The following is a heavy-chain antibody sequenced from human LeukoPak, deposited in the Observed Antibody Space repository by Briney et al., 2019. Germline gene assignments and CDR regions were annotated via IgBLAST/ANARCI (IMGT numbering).Heavy chain of an antibody. V-gene: IGHV1-69*15. J-gene: IGHJ4*02. CDR3: AREGGSYEAYFDY. CDR2: IVPIFATA. D-gene: IGHD1-26*01. CDR1: VGTFSSYA. Sequence: SVKLSCKASVGTFSSYAISWVRQAPGQGLEWMGRIVPIFATANDAQKFQGRATITADESTNTAYMELSSLRSEDTAVYYCAREGGSYEAYFDYWGQGTLVTVSS.